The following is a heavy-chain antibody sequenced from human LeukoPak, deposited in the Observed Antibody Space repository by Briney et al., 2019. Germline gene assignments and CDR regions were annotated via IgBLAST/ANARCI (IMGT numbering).Heavy chain of an antibody. V-gene: IGHV3-7*01. CDR3: ARSRYDDY. CDR1: GFTFSSYW. J-gene: IGHJ4*02. CDR2: IKEDGSEK. D-gene: IGHD2-15*01. Sequence: GGSLRLSCAASGFTFSSYWMNWVRQAPGKGLEWVANIKEDGSEKNYVDSVKGRFTISRDNAKNSLYLQMDGLRVEDTAVYYCARSRYDDYWGQGTLVTVS.